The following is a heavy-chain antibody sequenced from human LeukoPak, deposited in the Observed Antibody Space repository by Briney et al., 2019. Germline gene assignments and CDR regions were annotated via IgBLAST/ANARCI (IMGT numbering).Heavy chain of an antibody. CDR1: GSTFSSYA. Sequence: GGSLRLSCAASGSTFSSYAMSWVRLAPGKGLEWVSAISGSGGSTYYADSVKGRFTISRDNSKNTLYLQMNSLRAEDTAVYYCAKARRGYSGYDLSTVTDYWGQGTLVTVSS. D-gene: IGHD5-12*01. CDR3: AKARRGYSGYDLSTVTDY. V-gene: IGHV3-23*01. CDR2: ISGSGGST. J-gene: IGHJ4*02.